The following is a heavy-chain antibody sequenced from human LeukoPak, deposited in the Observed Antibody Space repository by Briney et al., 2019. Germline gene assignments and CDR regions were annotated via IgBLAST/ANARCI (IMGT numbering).Heavy chain of an antibody. CDR1: GYTFGDYP. V-gene: IGHV3-49*03. J-gene: IGHJ2*01. CDR2: LRGNVYNGTT. Sequence: PGGSLRLSYQPSGYTFGDYPTTWFRQAPGKGLEWVGLLRGNVYNGTTEYAASVKGRFTLARDDSKMIAYLHMGSLKIEDTAVYYCTRGERYFDIWGRGTLVTVSP. D-gene: IGHD1-1*01. CDR3: TRGERYFDI.